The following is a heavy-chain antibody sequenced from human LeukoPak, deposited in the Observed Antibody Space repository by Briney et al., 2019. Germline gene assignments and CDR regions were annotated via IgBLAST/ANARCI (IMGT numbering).Heavy chain of an antibody. D-gene: IGHD5-24*01. Sequence: GGSLRLSCAASGLTFSSFAMTWVRQAPGKGLEWVSTISGLGDNTYYADSVKGRFTISRDNSKSTLLLQMNSLSADDTAVYYCAKARPKIWLAPDYWGQGTLVTVSS. CDR2: ISGLGDNT. J-gene: IGHJ4*02. CDR1: GLTFSSFA. CDR3: AKARPKIWLAPDY. V-gene: IGHV3-23*01.